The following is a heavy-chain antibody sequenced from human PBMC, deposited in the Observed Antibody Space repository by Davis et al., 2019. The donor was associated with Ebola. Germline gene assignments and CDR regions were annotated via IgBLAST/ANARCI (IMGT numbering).Heavy chain of an antibody. V-gene: IGHV1-18*04. CDR3: ARAQFPTTSDH. CDR2: MNPHNGNT. CDR1: GYTFTIYG. Sequence: AASVKVSCKASGYTFTIYGITWVRQAPGQGLEWMGWMNPHNGNTNYAQNVQGRVIMTSDTATTTAYMEVGSLRSDDTAVYYCARAQFPTTSDHWGQGTLVTVSS. D-gene: IGHD1-1*01. J-gene: IGHJ4*02.